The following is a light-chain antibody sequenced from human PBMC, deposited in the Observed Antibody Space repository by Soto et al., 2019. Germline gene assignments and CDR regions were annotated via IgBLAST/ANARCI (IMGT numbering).Light chain of an antibody. V-gene: IGKV1-39*01. Sequence: DIQMTQSPSSLSASVGDRVTITCRASQSISSYLNWYQQKPGKAPKLLIYAVSSLQRGVPSRFSGSGSWTNFTLTITSLQPEDFATYYCQQSYSTPHTFGQGTNVEIK. CDR1: QSISSY. CDR3: QQSYSTPHT. J-gene: IGKJ1*01. CDR2: AVS.